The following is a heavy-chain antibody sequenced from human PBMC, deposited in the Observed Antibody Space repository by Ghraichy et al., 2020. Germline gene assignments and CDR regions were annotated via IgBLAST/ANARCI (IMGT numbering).Heavy chain of an antibody. J-gene: IGHJ6*02. CDR2: IYSGGST. CDR1: GFTVSSNY. D-gene: IGHD1-26*01. Sequence: LSLTCAASGFTVSSNYMSWVRQAPGKGLEWVSVIYSGGSTYYADSVKGRFTISRDNSKNTLYLQMNSLRAEDTAVYYCARDGSRYYGMDVWGQGTTVTVSS. V-gene: IGHV3-53*01. CDR3: ARDGSRYYGMDV.